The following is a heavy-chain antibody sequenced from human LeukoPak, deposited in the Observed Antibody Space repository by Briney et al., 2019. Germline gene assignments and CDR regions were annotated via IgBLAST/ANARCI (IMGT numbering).Heavy chain of an antibody. CDR1: GYTFTGYY. Sequence: ASVKVSCKASGYTFTGYYMHWVRQAPGQGLEWMGWINPNSGGTNYAQKFQGRVTMTRDTSISTAYMELSRLRSDDTAVYYCARDQGYYDSSGCYCWGQGTLVTVSS. D-gene: IGHD3-22*01. J-gene: IGHJ4*02. CDR3: ARDQGYYDSSGCYC. CDR2: INPNSGGT. V-gene: IGHV1-2*02.